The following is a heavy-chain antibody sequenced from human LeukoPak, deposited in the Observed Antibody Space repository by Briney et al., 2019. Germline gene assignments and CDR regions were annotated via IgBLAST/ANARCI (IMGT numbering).Heavy chain of an antibody. CDR1: GFTFSTYS. CDR3: ARPYHYVWGSFPRNTTFDS. CDR2: ISTSSSSSTI. J-gene: IGHJ4*02. V-gene: IGHV3-48*02. Sequence: GGSLRLSCAASGFTFSTYSINWVRQAPGKGLEWVSYISTSSSSSTIYYADSVKGRFTISRDNAKNSLYLQMSSLRDEDTAVYYGARPYHYVWGSFPRNTTFDSWGRGPRVTVSS. D-gene: IGHD3-10*02.